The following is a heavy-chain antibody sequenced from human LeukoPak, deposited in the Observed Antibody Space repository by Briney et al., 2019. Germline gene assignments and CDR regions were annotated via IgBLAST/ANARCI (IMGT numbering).Heavy chain of an antibody. CDR3: AREEYCSSTSCYQGY. Sequence: ASVTVSCKASGYTFTGYYMHWVRQAPGQGLEWMGWINPNSGGTNYAQKFQGRVTMTRDTSISTAYMELSRLRSDDTAVYYCAREEYCSSTSCYQGYWGQGTLVTVSS. V-gene: IGHV1-2*02. D-gene: IGHD2-2*01. J-gene: IGHJ4*02. CDR2: INPNSGGT. CDR1: GYTFTGYY.